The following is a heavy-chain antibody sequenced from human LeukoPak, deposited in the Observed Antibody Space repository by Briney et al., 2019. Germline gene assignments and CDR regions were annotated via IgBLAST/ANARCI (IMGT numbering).Heavy chain of an antibody. J-gene: IGHJ6*02. CDR3: ARAKIHDYSRGYYYYGMDV. CDR1: GGSISSYY. Sequence: RASETLSLTCTVSGGSISSYYWSWIRQPPGKGLEWIGYIYYSGSTNYNPSLKSRVTISVDTSKNQFSLKLSSVTAADTAVYYCARAKIHDYSRGYYYYGMDVWGQGTTVTVSS. D-gene: IGHD4-11*01. V-gene: IGHV4-59*01. CDR2: IYYSGST.